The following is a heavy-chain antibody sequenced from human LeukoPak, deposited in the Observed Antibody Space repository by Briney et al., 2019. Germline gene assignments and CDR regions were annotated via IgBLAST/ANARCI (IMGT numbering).Heavy chain of an antibody. D-gene: IGHD4-17*01. CDR3: ARKGVQTTVDAFDI. V-gene: IGHV3-30*04. CDR2: ISHDGSDK. J-gene: IGHJ3*02. CDR1: GFTLKIYP. Sequence: PGGSLRLSCAASGFTLKIYPMHWVRQTPGKGLEWLSVISHDGSDKNNADSVKGRFIISRDNSKNTVFLQLNSLRPEDTAMYYCARKGVQTTVDAFDIWGLGTMVIVSS.